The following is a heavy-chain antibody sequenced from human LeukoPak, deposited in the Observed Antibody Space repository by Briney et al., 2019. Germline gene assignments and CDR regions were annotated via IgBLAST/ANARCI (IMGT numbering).Heavy chain of an antibody. V-gene: IGHV3-23*01. Sequence: GSLRLSCAASGFTFSSHAMNRVRQAPGKGLEWVSTISGSGGSTYYADPVKGRFNISRQNSKNTLYLQMNSLRAEDTAVYYCAKGVGATNGDWFDPWGQGTLVTVSS. J-gene: IGHJ5*02. D-gene: IGHD1-26*01. CDR1: GFTFSSHA. CDR2: ISGSGGST. CDR3: AKGVGATNGDWFDP.